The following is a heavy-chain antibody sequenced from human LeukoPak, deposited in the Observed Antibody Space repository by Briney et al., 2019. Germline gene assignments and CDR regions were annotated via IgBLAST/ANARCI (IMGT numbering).Heavy chain of an antibody. J-gene: IGHJ4*02. Sequence: ASVKVSCKASGYTFTGYYMHWVRQAPGQGLEWMGIINPSGGSTSYAQKFQGRVTMIRDTSTSAVYMELSSLRSEDTAVYYCARSGSYSQPPDYWGQGTLVTVSS. CDR1: GYTFTGYY. CDR2: INPSGGST. D-gene: IGHD1-26*01. V-gene: IGHV1-46*01. CDR3: ARSGSYSQPPDY.